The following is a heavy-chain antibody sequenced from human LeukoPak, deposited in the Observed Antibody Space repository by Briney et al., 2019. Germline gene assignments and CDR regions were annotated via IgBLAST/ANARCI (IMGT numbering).Heavy chain of an antibody. CDR3: ARNMDTISYPLDY. J-gene: IGHJ4*02. Sequence: GGSLRLSCAASGFTFSTYWMTWVRQAPGKGLEWVANIKQDGTDKYYVESVKGRFTISRDNAKNSLYLQMSSPRAEDTAIYYCARNMDTISYPLDYWGRGTLVTVSS. CDR2: IKQDGTDK. D-gene: IGHD5-18*01. V-gene: IGHV3-7*01. CDR1: GFTFSTYW.